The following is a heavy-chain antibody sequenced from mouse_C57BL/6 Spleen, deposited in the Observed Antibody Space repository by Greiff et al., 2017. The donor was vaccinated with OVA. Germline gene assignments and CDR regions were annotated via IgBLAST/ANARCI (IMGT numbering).Heavy chain of an antibody. CDR1: GFTFSNCW. D-gene: IGHD2-5*01. J-gene: IGHJ1*03. CDR3: TADYSNYWDFEG. CDR2: IRLKSDNYAT. Sequence: EVKVEESGGGLVQPGGSMKLSCVASGFTFSNCWMNWVRRSPEKGLEWGAQIRLKSDNYATHSAESVKGRFTISRDDSKSSVYLQMNNLRAEDTGIYYCTADYSNYWDFEGWGTGTTVTVAS. V-gene: IGHV6-3*01.